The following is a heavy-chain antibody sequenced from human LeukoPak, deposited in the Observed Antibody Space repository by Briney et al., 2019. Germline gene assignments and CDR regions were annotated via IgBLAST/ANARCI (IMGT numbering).Heavy chain of an antibody. Sequence: SETLSLTCTVSGGSISSSSYYWGWIRQPPGKGLEWIGSIYYSGSTYYNPSLKSRVTISVDTSKNQFSLKLSSVTAADTAVYYCARQGRYYDSSGYLRIYYFDYWGQGTLITVSS. CDR3: ARQGRYYDSSGYLRIYYFDY. CDR2: IYYSGST. V-gene: IGHV4-39*01. CDR1: GGSISSSSYY. J-gene: IGHJ4*02. D-gene: IGHD3-22*01.